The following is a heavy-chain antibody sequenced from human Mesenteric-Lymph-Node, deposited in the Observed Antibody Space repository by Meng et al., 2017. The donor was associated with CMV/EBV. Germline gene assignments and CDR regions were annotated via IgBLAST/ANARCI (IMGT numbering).Heavy chain of an antibody. J-gene: IGHJ4*02. CDR1: GFTFSNYG. CDR2: IWFDGGNK. D-gene: IGHD3-9*01. CDR3: AKDLGDILTGYRLLDY. V-gene: IGHV3-30*02. Sequence: GESLKISCAASGFTFSNYGMHWVRQAPGKGLEWVAFIWFDGGNKYYADSVKGRFTISRDNSKNTLYLQVNSLRAEDTAVYYCAKDLGDILTGYRLLDYWGQGTLVTVSS.